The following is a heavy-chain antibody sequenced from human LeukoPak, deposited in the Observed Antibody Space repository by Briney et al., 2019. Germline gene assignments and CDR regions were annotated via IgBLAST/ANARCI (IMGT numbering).Heavy chain of an antibody. V-gene: IGHV4-4*09. CDR1: GGSISSYY. CDR3: ARRQTYFDY. J-gene: IGHJ4*02. Sequence: SETLSLTCTVSGGSISSYYWSWIRQPPGKGLEWIGYIYTSGSTNYNPSLQSRVTISVDTSKNQFSLKLSSVTAADTAVYYCARRQTYFDYWGQGTLVTVSS. CDR2: IYTSGST.